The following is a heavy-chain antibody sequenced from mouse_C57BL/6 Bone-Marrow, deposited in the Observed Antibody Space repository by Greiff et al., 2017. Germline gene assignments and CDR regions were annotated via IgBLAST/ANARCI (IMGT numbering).Heavy chain of an antibody. Sequence: EVKLVESGGGLVQPKGSLKLSCAASGFCFNTYAMNWVRQAPGTGLEWVARIRSQSNNYATYYADSVKDRFTTSRDDSESMLYLQMNNLKAEDTAMYDCVRGDSSGSAWFAYWGQGTLVTVSA. CDR2: IRSQSNNYAT. D-gene: IGHD3-2*02. CDR3: VRGDSSGSAWFAY. V-gene: IGHV10-1*01. CDR1: GFCFNTYA. J-gene: IGHJ3*01.